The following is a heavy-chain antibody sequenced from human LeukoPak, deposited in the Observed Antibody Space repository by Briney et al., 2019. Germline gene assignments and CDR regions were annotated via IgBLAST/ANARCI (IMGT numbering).Heavy chain of an antibody. V-gene: IGHV3-23*01. Sequence: PGGSLRLSSAASGFTFSDYALSWVRQAPGKGREWVSPISSGGDTYYAESVRGRFTISRDNSKNTLSLQMSSLRAEDTAVYYCTKRGCSSTTCYSNCWGQGTLVTVAS. CDR2: ISSGGDT. D-gene: IGHD2-2*01. J-gene: IGHJ4*02. CDR3: TKRGCSSTTCYSNC. CDR1: GFTFSDYA.